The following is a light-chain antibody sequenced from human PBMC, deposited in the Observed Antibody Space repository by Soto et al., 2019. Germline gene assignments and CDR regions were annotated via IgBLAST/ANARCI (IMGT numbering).Light chain of an antibody. CDR1: SSDVGGYNY. Sequence: QSVLAQPASVSGSPGQSITISCTGTSSDVGGYNYVSWYQQHPGKAPKLMIYDVSNRPSGVSNRFSGSKSGNTASLTISGLQAEDEADYSCSSSVFGTGTVVTVL. V-gene: IGLV2-14*01. CDR3: SSSV. CDR2: DVS. J-gene: IGLJ1*01.